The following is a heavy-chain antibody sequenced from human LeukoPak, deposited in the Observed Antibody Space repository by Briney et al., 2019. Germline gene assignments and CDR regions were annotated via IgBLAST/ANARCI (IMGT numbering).Heavy chain of an antibody. Sequence: PGGSLRLSCRASGFNLSDYWMHWVRQAPGEGLVWVSRINRDGRSAGYADFVKGRFTISRHNSKNTLYLQMDSLRDEDTAVHYCARGDFWSGYYTGLYWGQGTLVTVSS. D-gene: IGHD3-3*01. CDR1: GFNLSDYW. CDR2: INRDGRSA. CDR3: ARGDFWSGYYTGLY. J-gene: IGHJ4*02. V-gene: IGHV3-74*01.